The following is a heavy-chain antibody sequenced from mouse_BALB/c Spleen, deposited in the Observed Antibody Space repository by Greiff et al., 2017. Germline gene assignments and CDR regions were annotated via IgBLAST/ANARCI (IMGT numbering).Heavy chain of an antibody. Sequence: EVKLVESGPGLVKPSQSLSLTCTVTGYSITSDYAWNWIRQFPGNKLEWMGYISYSGSTSYNPSLKSRISITRDTSKNQFFLQLNSVTTEDTATYYCARPLYGNYFAWFAYWGQGTLVTVSA. CDR3: ARPLYGNYFAWFAY. V-gene: IGHV3-2*02. CDR1: GYSITSDYA. CDR2: ISYSGST. J-gene: IGHJ3*01. D-gene: IGHD2-1*01.